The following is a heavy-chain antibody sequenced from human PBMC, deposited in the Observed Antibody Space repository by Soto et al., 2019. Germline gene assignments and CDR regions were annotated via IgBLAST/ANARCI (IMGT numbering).Heavy chain of an antibody. CDR2: INAYNGNT. Sequence: QVQLVQSGAEVKKPGASVKVSCKASGYTFNTYAISWVRQAPGQGLEWMGRINAYNGNTKYAQKLQGRVTMTTDTSTSTAYMERRSMRSDDTAVYYSSRAGAPVAYWGQGQLVTASS. J-gene: IGHJ4*02. CDR3: SRAGAPVAY. V-gene: IGHV1-18*01. D-gene: IGHD1-1*01. CDR1: GYTFNTYA.